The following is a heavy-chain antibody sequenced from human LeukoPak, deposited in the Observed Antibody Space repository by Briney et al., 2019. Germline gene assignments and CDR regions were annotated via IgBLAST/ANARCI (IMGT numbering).Heavy chain of an antibody. V-gene: IGHV4-30-2*01. Sequence: SQTLSLTCTVSGGSISSGGYYWSWIRQPPGKGLEWIGEINHSGSTNYNPSLKSRVTISVDTSKNQFSLKLSSVTAADTAVYYCARGWSVFDYWGQGTLVTVYS. CDR2: INHSGST. D-gene: IGHD6-13*01. CDR1: GGSISSGGYY. J-gene: IGHJ4*02. CDR3: ARGWSVFDY.